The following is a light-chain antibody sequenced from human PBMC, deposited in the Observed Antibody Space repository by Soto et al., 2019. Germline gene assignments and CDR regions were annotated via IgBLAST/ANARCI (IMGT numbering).Light chain of an antibody. CDR2: AAS. J-gene: IGKJ5*01. CDR3: QQYYSYPNT. Sequence: AIRMNQSPSSLSASTGDRVTITCRASQGISSYLAWYQQKPGKATKLLIYAASTLQSGVPSRFSGSGSGTDFTLTISCLQSEEYATYYCQQYYSYPNTFGQGTRLDTK. CDR1: QGISSY. V-gene: IGKV1-8*01.